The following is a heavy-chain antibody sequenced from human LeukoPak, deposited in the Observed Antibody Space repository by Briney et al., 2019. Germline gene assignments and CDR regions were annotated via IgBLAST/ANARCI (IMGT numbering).Heavy chain of an antibody. CDR3: ARAAKTGYFDY. D-gene: IGHD7-27*01. Sequence: PSETLSLTCAVYGGSFSGYYWSWIRQPPGKGLEWIGEINHSGSANYNPSLKSRVTISVDTSKNQFSLRLSSVTAADTAVYYCARAAKTGYFDYWGQGTLVTVSS. CDR2: INHSGSA. CDR1: GGSFSGYY. J-gene: IGHJ4*02. V-gene: IGHV4-34*01.